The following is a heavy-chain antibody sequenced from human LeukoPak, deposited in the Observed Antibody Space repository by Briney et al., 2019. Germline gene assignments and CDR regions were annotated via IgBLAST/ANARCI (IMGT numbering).Heavy chain of an antibody. CDR2: IYYSGST. Sequence: PSETLSLTCTVSGGSISSYYWSWIRQPPGKGLEWIGYIYYSGSTNYNPSLKSRVTISVDTSKNQFSLKLSSVTAADTAVYYCARYSPGDGYNPNPPHYSYGMDVWGQGTTVTVSS. D-gene: IGHD5-24*01. CDR1: GGSISSYY. J-gene: IGHJ6*02. V-gene: IGHV4-59*01. CDR3: ARYSPGDGYNPNPPHYSYGMDV.